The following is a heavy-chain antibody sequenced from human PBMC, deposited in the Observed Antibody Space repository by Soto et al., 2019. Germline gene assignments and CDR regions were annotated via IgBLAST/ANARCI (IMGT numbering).Heavy chain of an antibody. CDR2: ISSSSSYI. Sequence: GGSLRLSCAASGFTFSSYSMNWVRQAPGKGLEWVSSISSSSSYIYYADSVKGRFTISRDNAKNSLYLQMNSLTAEDTAVYYCTKEKSVMYSGYDAFDIWGRGTMVTVSS. CDR1: GFTFSSYS. D-gene: IGHD5-12*01. V-gene: IGHV3-21*01. J-gene: IGHJ3*02. CDR3: TKEKSVMYSGYDAFDI.